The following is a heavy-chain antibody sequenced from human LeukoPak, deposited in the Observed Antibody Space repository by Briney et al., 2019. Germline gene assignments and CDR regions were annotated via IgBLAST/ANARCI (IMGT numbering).Heavy chain of an antibody. CDR1: GGSISSSSYY. J-gene: IGHJ4*02. CDR2: IYYSGST. Sequence: SETLSLTCTVSGGSISSSSYYWGWIRQPPGKGLEWIGSIYYSGSTYYNPSLKSRVTISVDTSKNQFSLKLSSVTAADTAVYCCARQNYYGSGSYDYWGQGTLVTVSS. D-gene: IGHD3-10*01. V-gene: IGHV4-39*01. CDR3: ARQNYYGSGSYDY.